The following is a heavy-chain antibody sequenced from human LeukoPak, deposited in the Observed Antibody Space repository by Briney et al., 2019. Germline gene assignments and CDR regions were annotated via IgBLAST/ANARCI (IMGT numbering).Heavy chain of an antibody. CDR1: GFTFDDYA. CDR2: ISGDGGRT. CDR3: AKDIGGYSYAADY. V-gene: IGHV3-43*02. D-gene: IGHD5-18*01. J-gene: IGHJ4*02. Sequence: WWSLRLSCAASGFTFDDYAMHWVRHAPGKGLEWVSLISGDGGRTYYADSVKGRFPISRDNSKNSLYLQINSLRTEDTALYYCAKDIGGYSYAADYWGQGTLVTVSS.